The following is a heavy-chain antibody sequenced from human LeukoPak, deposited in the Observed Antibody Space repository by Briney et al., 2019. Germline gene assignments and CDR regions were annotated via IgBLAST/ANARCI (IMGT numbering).Heavy chain of an antibody. Sequence: PGGSLRLSCAASGFTFSSYTMNWVRQAPGKGLEWVSYTTSSGKTIYYADSIKGRFTISRDNAKNSLYLQMSSLRAEDTALYYCARQAICGDHCYYRHLDLWGQATLVTVSS. CDR3: ARQAICGDHCYYRHLDL. D-gene: IGHD2-21*01. V-gene: IGHV3-48*01. J-gene: IGHJ4*02. CDR1: GFTFSSYT. CDR2: TTSSGKTI.